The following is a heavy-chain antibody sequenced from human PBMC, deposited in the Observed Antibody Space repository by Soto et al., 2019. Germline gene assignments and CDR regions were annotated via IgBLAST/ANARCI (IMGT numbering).Heavy chain of an antibody. J-gene: IGHJ5*02. CDR2: IIPILGIA. CDR3: ARDAGGYCSGGSCYWFDP. CDR1: GGTFSSYT. Sequence: QVQLVQSGAEVKKPGSSVKVSCKASGGTFSSYTISWVRQAPGQGLEWMGRIIPILGIANYAQKFQGRVTITADKSTSTAYMELSSLRSEDTAVYYCARDAGGYCSGGSCYWFDPWGQGTLLTVSS. D-gene: IGHD2-15*01. V-gene: IGHV1-69*08.